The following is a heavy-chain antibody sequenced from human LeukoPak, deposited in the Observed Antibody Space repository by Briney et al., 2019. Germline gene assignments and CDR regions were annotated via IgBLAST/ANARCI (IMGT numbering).Heavy chain of an antibody. D-gene: IGHD5-24*01. CDR1: GFTFSTYA. V-gene: IGHV3-33*01. J-gene: IGHJ4*02. Sequence: ERSLRLSCSASGFTFSTYAMHWLRQAPGKGLEWVAVIWYDGSTKYYAESVKGRFTISRDNAKNSLYLQMNSLRDEDTAVYYCARGGIVGMVDYWGQGTLVTVSS. CDR2: IWYDGSTK. CDR3: ARGGIVGMVDY.